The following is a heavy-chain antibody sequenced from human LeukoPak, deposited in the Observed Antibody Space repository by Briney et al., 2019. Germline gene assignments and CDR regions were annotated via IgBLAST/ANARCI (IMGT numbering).Heavy chain of an antibody. D-gene: IGHD1-26*01. V-gene: IGHV3-23*01. CDR2: ISSSGGST. CDR1: GFTFNNCA. J-gene: IGHJ4*02. Sequence: PGGSLRLSCAASGFTFNNCAMSWVRQAPGKGLEWVSAISSSGGSTYYADSVKGRFTISRDNSRNTLSLQMNSLRAEDTAVYYCAKDSNSGNYFAAYYLDYWGQGTVVTVSS. CDR3: AKDSNSGNYFAAYYLDY.